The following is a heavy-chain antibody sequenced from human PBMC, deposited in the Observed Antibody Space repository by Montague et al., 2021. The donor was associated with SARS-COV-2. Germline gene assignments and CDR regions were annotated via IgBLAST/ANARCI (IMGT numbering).Heavy chain of an antibody. Sequence: SETLSLTCTVAGGSISPYYWNWIRQSPGKGLEWIGVIYYSGSTTYNPSLESRVTISVETSKNQFSLRLSSVAAADTAVYYCARGIWYANWGQGILVTVSS. V-gene: IGHV4-59*01. CDR2: IYYSGST. D-gene: IGHD6-13*01. J-gene: IGHJ4*02. CDR1: GGSISPYY. CDR3: ARGIWYAN.